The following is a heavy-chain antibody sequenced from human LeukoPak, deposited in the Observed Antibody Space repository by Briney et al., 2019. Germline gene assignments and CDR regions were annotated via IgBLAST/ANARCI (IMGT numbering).Heavy chain of an antibody. D-gene: IGHD6-13*01. CDR1: GGTLSSYA. CDR2: IIPIFGTA. J-gene: IGHJ6*03. V-gene: IGHV1-69*13. CDR3: ARGSSSSLLYYYYMDV. Sequence: SVKVSCKTSGGTLSSYAISWVRQAPGQGLEWMGGIIPIFGTANYAQKFQGRVTITADESTSTAYMELSSLRSEDTAVYYCARGSSSSLLYYYYMDVWGKGTTVTISS.